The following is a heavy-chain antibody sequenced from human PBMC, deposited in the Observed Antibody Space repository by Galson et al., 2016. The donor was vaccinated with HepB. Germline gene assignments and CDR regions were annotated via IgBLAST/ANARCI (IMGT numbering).Heavy chain of an antibody. CDR1: GGSINNYY. J-gene: IGHJ4*02. D-gene: IGHD2-15*01. CDR2: IYYSGST. V-gene: IGHV4-59*01. CDR3: ARFPSYCGGVSCSYDDDDY. Sequence: SETLSLTCTVSGGSINNYYWSWIRQPPGKGLEWIGYIYYSGSTSYNPSLKRRVTMSVDTSKNQFSLKLSSATAADTAVYYCARFPSYCGGVSCSYDDDDYWGQGTLVTVSS.